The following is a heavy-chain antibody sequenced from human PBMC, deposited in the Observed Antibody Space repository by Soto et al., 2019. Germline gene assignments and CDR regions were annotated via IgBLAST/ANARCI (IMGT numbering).Heavy chain of an antibody. CDR3: ARDYGDYLFDY. J-gene: IGHJ4*02. CDR1: GGSISSYY. CDR2: IYYSGST. Sequence: PSETLSLTCTVSGGSISSYYWSWIRQPPGKGLEWIGYIYYSGSTNHNPSLKSRVTISVDTSKNQFSLKLSSVTAADTAVYYCARDYGDYLFDYWGQGTLVTVSS. V-gene: IGHV4-59*01. D-gene: IGHD4-17*01.